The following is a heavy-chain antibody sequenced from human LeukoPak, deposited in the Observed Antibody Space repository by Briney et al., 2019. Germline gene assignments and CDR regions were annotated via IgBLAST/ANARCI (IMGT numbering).Heavy chain of an antibody. J-gene: IGHJ6*03. V-gene: IGHV3-48*01. D-gene: IGHD6-6*01. CDR1: GFTFSSYA. CDR3: ARGYSSSSGYYYYMDV. CDR2: ISSSSDTI. Sequence: GGSLRLCCAASGFTFSSYAMHWVRQAPGKGLEWVSYISSSSDTIYYADSVKGRFTISRDNAKNSLYLQVNSLRAEDTAVYYCARGYSSSSGYYYYMDVWGKGTTVTVSS.